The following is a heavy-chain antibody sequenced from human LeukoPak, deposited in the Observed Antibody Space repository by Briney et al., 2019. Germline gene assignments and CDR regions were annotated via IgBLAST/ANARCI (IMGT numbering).Heavy chain of an antibody. CDR2: ISWNSGSI. J-gene: IGHJ3*02. V-gene: IGHV3-9*01. CDR3: AKVSLRYSCAPGAFDI. Sequence: GGSLRLSCAASGFTFDDYAMHWVRQAPGKGLEWVSGISWNSGSIGYADSVKGRFTISRDNAKNSLYLQMNSLRAEDTALYYCAKVSLRYSCAPGAFDIWGQGTMVTVSS. CDR1: GFTFDDYA. D-gene: IGHD5-18*01.